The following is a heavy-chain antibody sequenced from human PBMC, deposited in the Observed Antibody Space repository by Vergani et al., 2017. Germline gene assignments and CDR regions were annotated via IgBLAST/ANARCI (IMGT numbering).Heavy chain of an antibody. J-gene: IGHJ5*01. CDR2: IKSDGSIT. CDR1: GFSFSGYW. CDR3: VRARCSGPCFMSNWFDS. Sequence: EVQLVESGGGLIHPGGSLRLSCEGSGFSFSGYWMHWVRQSPEKGLVWVSRIKSDGSITNYADSVKGRFTNSRDNDKNTLYLEINGLRGDDTAIYYCVRARCSGPCFMSNWFDSWGQGTLVTVSS. V-gene: IGHV3-74*01. D-gene: IGHD5-12*01.